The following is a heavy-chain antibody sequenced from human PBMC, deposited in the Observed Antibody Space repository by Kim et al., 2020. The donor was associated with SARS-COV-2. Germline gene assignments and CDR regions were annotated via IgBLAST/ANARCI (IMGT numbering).Heavy chain of an antibody. CDR3: AREGYYYGMDV. Sequence: TSYADSVKGRFTISRDNAKNTLYLQMNSLRAEDTAVYYCAREGYYYGMDVWGQGTTVTVSS. CDR2: T. J-gene: IGHJ6*02. V-gene: IGHV3-74*01.